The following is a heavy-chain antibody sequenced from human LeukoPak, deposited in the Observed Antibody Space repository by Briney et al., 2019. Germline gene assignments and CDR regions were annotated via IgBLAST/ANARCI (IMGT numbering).Heavy chain of an antibody. V-gene: IGHV1-18*01. D-gene: IGHD1-26*01. CDR3: ARDRDRSGSQSY. CDR1: GYTFTSYG. CDR2: ISANNGNTKYNT. J-gene: IGHJ4*02. Sequence: ASVKVSCKASGYTFTSYGISWVRQAPGHGLEWMGWISANNGNTKYNTKYAQNLQGRVTMTTDISTSTAYMELRTLRSDDTAVYYCARDRDRSGSQSYWGQGTLVTVSS.